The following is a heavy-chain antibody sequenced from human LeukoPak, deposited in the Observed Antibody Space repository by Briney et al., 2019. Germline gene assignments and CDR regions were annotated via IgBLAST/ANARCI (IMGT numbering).Heavy chain of an antibody. J-gene: IGHJ6*02. CDR3: ARDYIAAAGKTYYYYGMDV. Sequence: PGGSLRLSCAASGFTFSSYAMHWARQAPGKGLEWVAVISYDGSNKYHADSVKGRFTIPRDNSKNTLYLQMNSLRAEDTAVDYCARDYIAAAGKTYYYYGMDVWGQGTTVTVSS. CDR1: GFTFSSYA. CDR2: ISYDGSNK. D-gene: IGHD6-13*01. V-gene: IGHV3-30-3*01.